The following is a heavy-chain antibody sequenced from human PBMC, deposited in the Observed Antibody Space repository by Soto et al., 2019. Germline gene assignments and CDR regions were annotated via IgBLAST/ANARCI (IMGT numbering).Heavy chain of an antibody. V-gene: IGHV4-31*03. J-gene: IGHJ5*02. CDR3: ARLSGSWQSGFDP. Sequence: QVQLQESGPGLVKPSQTLSLTCIVSGCSISSNDFYWSWIRQHPGKGLEWIGYIYYSGNTYYNPSLQSRVTILVDTSTNQFSLKVSSVTAADTAVYYCARLSGSWQSGFDPWGQGTLVTVSS. CDR2: IYYSGNT. D-gene: IGHD6-13*01. CDR1: GCSISSNDFY.